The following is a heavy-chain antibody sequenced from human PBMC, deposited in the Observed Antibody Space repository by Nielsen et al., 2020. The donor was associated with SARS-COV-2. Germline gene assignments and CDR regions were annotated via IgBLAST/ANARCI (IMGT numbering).Heavy chain of an antibody. J-gene: IGHJ6*02. CDR2: ISYDGSNK. D-gene: IGHD2-2*01. Sequence: GESLKISCAASGFTFSSYGMHWVRQAPGKGLEWVAVISYDGSNKYYADSVKGRFTISRDNSKNTLYLQMNSLRAEDTAVYYCANSKISIVVVPAATAPQYYGMDVWGQGTTVTVSS. CDR3: ANSKISIVVVPAATAPQYYGMDV. V-gene: IGHV3-30*18. CDR1: GFTFSSYG.